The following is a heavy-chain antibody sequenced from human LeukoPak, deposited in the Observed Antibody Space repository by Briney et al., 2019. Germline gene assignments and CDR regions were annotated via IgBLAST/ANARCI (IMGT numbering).Heavy chain of an antibody. J-gene: IGHJ4*02. CDR1: GFTFSSYG. D-gene: IGHD3-10*01. Sequence: GRSLRLSCAASGFTFSSYGMHWVRQAPGKGLEWVAVIGYDGSNKYYADSVKGRFTISRDNSKNTLYLQMNSLRAEDTAVYYCARDQGSYSLLHYFDYWGQGTLVTVSS. CDR3: ARDQGSYSLLHYFDY. V-gene: IGHV3-33*01. CDR2: IGYDGSNK.